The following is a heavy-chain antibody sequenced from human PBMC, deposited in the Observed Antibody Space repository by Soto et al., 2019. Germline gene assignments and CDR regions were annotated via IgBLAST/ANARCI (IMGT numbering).Heavy chain of an antibody. CDR1: GGSISSSSPY. Sequence: QLQLQESGPGLVKPSETLSLTCGVSGGSISSSSPYWGWIRQPPGKGLQWIGNIYYTGLTYFNPSLKRRVTISVDTSKKQFFLKLTSVTAADTAVYYCATGYGSSWYDYWGQGTLVTVAS. V-gene: IGHV4-39*01. CDR2: IYYTGLT. CDR3: ATGYGSSWYDY. J-gene: IGHJ4*02. D-gene: IGHD6-13*01.